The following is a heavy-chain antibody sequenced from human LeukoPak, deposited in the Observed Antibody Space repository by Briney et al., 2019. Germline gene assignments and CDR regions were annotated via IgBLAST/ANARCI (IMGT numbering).Heavy chain of an antibody. CDR1: GFTFSSYA. V-gene: IGHV3-30-3*01. J-gene: IGHJ3*02. CDR3: ARRLWELHLYAFDI. CDR2: ISYDGSNK. D-gene: IGHD1-26*01. Sequence: PGGSLRLSCAVSGFTFSSYAMHWVRQAPGKGLEWVAVISYDGSNKYYADSVKGRFTISRDNSKNTLYLQMNSLRAEDTAVYYCARRLWELHLYAFDIWGQGTMVTVSS.